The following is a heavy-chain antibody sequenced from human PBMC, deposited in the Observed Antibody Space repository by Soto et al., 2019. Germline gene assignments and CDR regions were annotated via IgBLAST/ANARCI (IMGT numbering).Heavy chain of an antibody. CDR3: AKGDIAAAGRRPQYYYYGMDV. CDR1: GFTFSSYA. V-gene: IGHV3-23*01. D-gene: IGHD6-13*01. J-gene: IGHJ6*02. Sequence: EVQLLESGGGLVQPGGSLRLSCAASGFTFSSYAMSWVRQAPGKGLEWVSAISGSGGSTYYADSVKGRFTISRDNSKNTLYLQMNSLRAEDTAVYYCAKGDIAAAGRRPQYYYYGMDVWGQGTTVTVSS. CDR2: ISGSGGST.